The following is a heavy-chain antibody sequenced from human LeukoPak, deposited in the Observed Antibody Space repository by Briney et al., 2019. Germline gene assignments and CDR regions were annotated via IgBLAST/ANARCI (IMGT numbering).Heavy chain of an antibody. J-gene: IGHJ3*02. CDR1: GGSISSGDHY. D-gene: IGHD5-18*01. CDR3: ARAGDTAMVYDAFDI. Sequence: SETLSLTCTVSGGSISSGDHYWSWIRQPPGKGLEWIGYIYYSGSTYYNPSLKSRVTISVDTSKNQFSLKLSSVTAADTAVYYCARAGDTAMVYDAFDIWGQGTMVTVSS. CDR2: IYYSGST. V-gene: IGHV4-30-4*01.